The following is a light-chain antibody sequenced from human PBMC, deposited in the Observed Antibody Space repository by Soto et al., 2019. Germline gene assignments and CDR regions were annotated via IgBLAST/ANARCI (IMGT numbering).Light chain of an antibody. Sequence: EIVLTQSPGTLSLSPGERATLSCRASQNVRNNYLAWYQQKPGQAPRLIFYGASSRTAGIPDRFSGSGSGTDFTLTISRLEPEDFAVYYCQHYGNSPAIAFGGGTKVDIK. V-gene: IGKV3-20*01. J-gene: IGKJ4*01. CDR3: QHYGNSPAIA. CDR1: QNVRNNY. CDR2: GAS.